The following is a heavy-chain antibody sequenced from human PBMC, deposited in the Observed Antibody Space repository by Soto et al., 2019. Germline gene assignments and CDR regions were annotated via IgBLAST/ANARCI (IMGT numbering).Heavy chain of an antibody. J-gene: IGHJ3*02. CDR3: AKGILVKPPGTRTFDI. Sequence: EVQLLESGGGLVQPGGSLRLSCAASGFTFINYAMNWVRQAPGKGLEWVSTIGGGDGSTYYADSVTGRFTISRDNSNSALYLQMNSLRVGDTAIYYCAKGILVKPPGTRTFDIWGQGTMVIVSS. CDR2: IGGGDGST. V-gene: IGHV3-23*01. CDR1: GFTFINYA. D-gene: IGHD6-13*01.